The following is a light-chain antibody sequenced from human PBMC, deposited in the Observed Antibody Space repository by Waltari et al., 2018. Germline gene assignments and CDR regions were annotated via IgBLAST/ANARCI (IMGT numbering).Light chain of an antibody. CDR1: QTVGTY. Sequence: EIVLTQSPATLSLSPGDRATLSCRASQTVGTYLAWYPQKPGQAPRLLIYDVFNWATGIPARFSDSGSGTDFTLTISSLEPGDSAVYYCQQRSDRPPVSFGQGTKLAIK. V-gene: IGKV3-11*01. CDR2: DVF. CDR3: QQRSDRPPVS. J-gene: IGKJ2*03.